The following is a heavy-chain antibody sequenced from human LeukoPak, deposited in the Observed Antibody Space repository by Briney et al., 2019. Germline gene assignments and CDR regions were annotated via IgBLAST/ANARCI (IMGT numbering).Heavy chain of an antibody. D-gene: IGHD3-22*01. CDR3: ARDLIQFAHYYDSSGSISLGY. J-gene: IGHJ4*01. V-gene: IGHV3-30*04. CDR1: GFTFSSYA. Sequence: GGSLRLSCAASGFTFSSYAMHWVRQAPGKGLEWVAVISYDGSNKYYADSVKGRFTISRDNSKNTLYLQMNSLRAEDTAVYYCARDLIQFAHYYDSSGSISLGYWGHGTLVTVS. CDR2: ISYDGSNK.